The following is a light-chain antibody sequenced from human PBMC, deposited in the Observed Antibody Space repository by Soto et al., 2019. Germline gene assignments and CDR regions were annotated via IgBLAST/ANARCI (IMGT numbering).Light chain of an antibody. Sequence: QSVLTQPASVSGSPGQSITISCTGTSSDVGGYIYVSWYQQHPGKAPKLMIYEVSNRPSGVSNRFSGSKSGNTASLTISGLQAEDEADYYCSSYTSSSTFAVFGGGTKLTVL. CDR3: SSYTSSSTFAV. J-gene: IGLJ2*01. CDR1: SSDVGGYIY. V-gene: IGLV2-14*01. CDR2: EVS.